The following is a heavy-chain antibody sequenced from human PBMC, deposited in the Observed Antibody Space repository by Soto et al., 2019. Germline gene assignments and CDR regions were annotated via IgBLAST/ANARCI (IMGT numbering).Heavy chain of an antibody. Sequence: ASVKVSCKASGYIFTYNDVSWVRQAAGQGLEWMGWMNPGSGDTGYAQKFQGRVTMTRDISIATAYMELSSLRSDDTAIYYCARMATFGSLNWFDPWGQGTLVTVSS. CDR3: ARMATFGSLNWFDP. CDR2: MNPGSGDT. CDR1: GYIFTYND. J-gene: IGHJ5*02. V-gene: IGHV1-8*01. D-gene: IGHD3-16*01.